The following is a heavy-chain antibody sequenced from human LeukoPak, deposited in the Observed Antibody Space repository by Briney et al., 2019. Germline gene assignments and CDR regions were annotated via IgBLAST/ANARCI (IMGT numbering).Heavy chain of an antibody. CDR3: ARQFDSYFYYYRDV. Sequence: PSETLSLTCAVSGHPITSAYYWVWLRQPPGKGLEWIGSLYHPDSTYSNPSLERRVTMSVDTSRNQFSLKLSFVTAADTAVYYCARQFDSYFYYYRDVWGTGTTVTVSS. V-gene: IGHV4-38-2*01. D-gene: IGHD3-10*01. J-gene: IGHJ6*03. CDR2: LYHPDST. CDR1: GHPITSAYY.